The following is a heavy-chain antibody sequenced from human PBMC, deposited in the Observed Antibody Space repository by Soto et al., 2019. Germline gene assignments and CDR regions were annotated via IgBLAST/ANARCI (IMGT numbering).Heavy chain of an antibody. CDR3: ARLLAVAGINY. CDR1: GFTFSNYW. CDR2: INSDGSST. Sequence: EVQLVESGGGLVQPGGSLRLSCAASGFTFSNYWMHWVRQVPGKGLVWVSRINSDGSSTSYADSVEGRFTISRDNAKNTLYLQMNSPGAGDTAVYYCARLLAVAGINYWGQGTLVTVSS. V-gene: IGHV3-74*01. J-gene: IGHJ4*02. D-gene: IGHD6-19*01.